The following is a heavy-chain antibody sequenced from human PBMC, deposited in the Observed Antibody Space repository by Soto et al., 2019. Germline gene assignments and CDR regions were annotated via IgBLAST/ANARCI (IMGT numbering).Heavy chain of an antibody. CDR2: INAGNGNT. D-gene: IGHD2-21*02. CDR3: ARSIVVVTALDY. V-gene: IGHV1-3*05. CDR1: GYTFTSYA. Sequence: QVPLVQSGAEEKKPGASVKVSCKASGYTFTSYAMHWVRQAPGQRLEWMGWINAGNGNTKYSQKFQGRVTITRDTSASTAYMELSSLGSEYTSVYYCARSIVVVTALDYWGTGTLVTVSS. J-gene: IGHJ4*02.